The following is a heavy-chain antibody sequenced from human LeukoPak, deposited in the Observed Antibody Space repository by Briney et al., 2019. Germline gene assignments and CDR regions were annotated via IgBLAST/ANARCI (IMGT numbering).Heavy chain of an antibody. CDR1: GFTFSSYS. D-gene: IGHD7-27*01. V-gene: IGHV3-21*01. CDR2: ISSSSSYI. J-gene: IGHJ6*02. Sequence: GGSLRLSCAASGFTFSSYSMNWVRQAPGKGLEWVSSISSSSSYIYYADSVKGRFTISRDNAKNSLYLQMNSLRAEDTAVYYCARVPMGTYGMDVWGQGTTVTVSS. CDR3: ARVPMGTYGMDV.